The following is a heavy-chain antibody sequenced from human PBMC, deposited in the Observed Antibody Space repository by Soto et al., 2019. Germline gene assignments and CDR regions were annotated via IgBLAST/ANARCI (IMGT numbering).Heavy chain of an antibody. Sequence: GGSLRLSCAASGFTFSSYSMNWVRQAPGKGLEWVSSISSSSSYIYYADSVKGRFTISRDNAKNSLYLQMNSLRAEDTAVYYCARDLGIGVAGRPAPPIWGQGTMVTVSS. D-gene: IGHD6-6*01. CDR1: GFTFSSYS. CDR3: ARDLGIGVAGRPAPPI. V-gene: IGHV3-21*01. J-gene: IGHJ3*02. CDR2: ISSSSSYI.